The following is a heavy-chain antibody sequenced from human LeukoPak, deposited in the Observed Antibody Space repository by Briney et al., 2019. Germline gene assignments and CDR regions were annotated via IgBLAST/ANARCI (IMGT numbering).Heavy chain of an antibody. Sequence: SETLSLTCTGSGDSISSSSYYWGWIRQPPGKGLEWIGSIYYSGSTYYNPSLKSRVTISVDTSKNQFSLKLSSVTAADTAVYYCASDYDFWSGPPKVDWDFDYWGQGTLVSVSS. CDR3: ASDYDFWSGPPKVDWDFDY. V-gene: IGHV4-39*01. J-gene: IGHJ4*02. D-gene: IGHD3-3*01. CDR2: IYYSGST. CDR1: GDSISSSSYY.